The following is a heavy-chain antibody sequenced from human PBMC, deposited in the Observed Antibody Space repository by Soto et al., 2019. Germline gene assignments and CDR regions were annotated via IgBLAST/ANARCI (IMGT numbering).Heavy chain of an antibody. CDR3: ARGHIAAAGIVYFQH. Sequence: GASVKVSCKASGYTFTGYYMHWVRQAPGQGLEWMGWINPNSGGTNYAQKFQGWVTMTRDTSISTAYMELSRLRSDDTAVYYCARGHIAAAGIVYFQHWGQGTLVTVSS. V-gene: IGHV1-2*04. D-gene: IGHD6-13*01. J-gene: IGHJ1*01. CDR2: INPNSGGT. CDR1: GYTFTGYY.